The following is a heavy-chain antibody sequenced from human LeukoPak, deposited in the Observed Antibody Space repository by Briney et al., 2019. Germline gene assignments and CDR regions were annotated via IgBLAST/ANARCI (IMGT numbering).Heavy chain of an antibody. CDR2: IYTSGST. CDR3: ARGDVPHQDAFDI. Sequence: SETLSLTCTVSGGSISSYYWGWIRQPAGKGLEWIGRIYTSGSTNYNPSLKSRVTMSVDTSKNQFSLKLSSVTAADTAVYYCARGDVPHQDAFDIWGQGTMVTVSS. CDR1: GGSISSYY. D-gene: IGHD3-10*02. J-gene: IGHJ3*02. V-gene: IGHV4-4*07.